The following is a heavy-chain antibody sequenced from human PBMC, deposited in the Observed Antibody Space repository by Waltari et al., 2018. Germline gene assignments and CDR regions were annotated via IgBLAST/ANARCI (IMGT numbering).Heavy chain of an antibody. CDR3: ARDGRVL. Sequence: QVRLVKSGAEVKKLGSWVKASCKAPGGTSSSYPFSWVRRAPGHGLDWWSGGVSALCVAVKWKEGCQPSFAIATDEPKFTGRVTISADKSTNTAYMELGSLGSEATAEYFSARDGRVLGGQGTLVTVSS. J-gene: IGHJ4*02. CDR2: CQPSFAIA. V-gene: IGHV1-69*14. D-gene: IGHD2-8*01. CDR1: GGTSSSYP.